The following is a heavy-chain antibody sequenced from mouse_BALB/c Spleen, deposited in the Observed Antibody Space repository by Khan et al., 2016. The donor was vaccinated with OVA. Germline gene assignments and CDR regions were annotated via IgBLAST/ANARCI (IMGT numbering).Heavy chain of an antibody. D-gene: IGHD2-14*01. CDR2: IIYTGYT. CDR1: GDSITTGY. Sequence: VQLKESGPSLVKPSQTLSLTCSVTGDSITTGYWNWIRKFPGNKLEYMGYIIYTGYTYYNPSLKSRISITRHTSNNQYYLQLNSVTDEDTATYYCAISTYRYAFVYWGQVTLVTVSA. CDR3: AISTYRYAFVY. J-gene: IGHJ3*01. V-gene: IGHV3-8*02.